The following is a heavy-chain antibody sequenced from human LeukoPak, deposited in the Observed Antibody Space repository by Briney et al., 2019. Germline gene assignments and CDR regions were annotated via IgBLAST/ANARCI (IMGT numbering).Heavy chain of an antibody. D-gene: IGHD3/OR15-3a*01. V-gene: IGHV4-59*08. CDR2: IYYSGST. CDR3: ARRTGIPPNYYYYYGMDV. J-gene: IGHJ6*02. Sequence: SETLSLTCTVSGGSISSYYWSWIRQPPGKGLEWIGNIYYSGSTNYNPSLKSRVTISVDTSKNQFSLKLSSVTAADTAVYYCARRTGIPPNYYYYYGMDVWGQGTTVTVSS. CDR1: GGSISSYY.